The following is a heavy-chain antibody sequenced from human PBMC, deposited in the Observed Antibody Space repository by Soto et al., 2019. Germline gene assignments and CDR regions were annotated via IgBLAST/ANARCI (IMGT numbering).Heavy chain of an antibody. V-gene: IGHV3-23*01. CDR2: ITDTGGDA. J-gene: IGHJ4*02. D-gene: IGHD3-10*01. CDR1: GLTFGSRA. CDR3: ARGSTDSYPGSRIFDF. Sequence: GGSLRLSCVASGLTFGSRAMSWVRQAPGEGLQWVSTITDTGGDAKYADSVRGRFVISRDNSKKTLYLQVTSLTAEDSAMYFCARGSTDSYPGSRIFDFWGRGTLVTVSS.